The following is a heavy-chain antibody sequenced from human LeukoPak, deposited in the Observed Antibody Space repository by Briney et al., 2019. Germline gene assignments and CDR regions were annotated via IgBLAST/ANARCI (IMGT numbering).Heavy chain of an antibody. V-gene: IGHV4-39*01. J-gene: IGHJ4*02. D-gene: IGHD1-14*01. CDR2: VFYTGNT. Sequence: SETLSLTCTVSGGSISTTAYYWGWIRQPPGKGLEWIGSVFYTGNTFYNPSLQSRVTISVDTSKNQFSLKLSSVTAADTAVYYCARHKKWNQPRGFGYWGQGTLVTVSS. CDR3: ARHKKWNQPRGFGY. CDR1: GGSISTTAYY.